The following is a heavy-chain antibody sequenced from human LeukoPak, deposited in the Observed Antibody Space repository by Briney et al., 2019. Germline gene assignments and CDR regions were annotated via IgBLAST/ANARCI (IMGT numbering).Heavy chain of an antibody. D-gene: IGHD4-11*01. CDR1: GGSFSGYY. CDR2: INHSGST. CDR3: ARGDYSNYGIDY. J-gene: IGHJ4*02. Sequence: SETLSLTCAVYGGSFSGYYWSWIRQPPGKGLEWIGEINHSGSTYYNPSLKSRVTISVDTSKNQFSLKLSSVTAADTAVYYCARGDYSNYGIDYWGQGTLVTVSS. V-gene: IGHV4-34*01.